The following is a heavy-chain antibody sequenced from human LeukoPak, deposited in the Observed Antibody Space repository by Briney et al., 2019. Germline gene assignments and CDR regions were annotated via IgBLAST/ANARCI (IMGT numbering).Heavy chain of an antibody. CDR3: ARSLGYCSGGSCYYSSSWFDP. V-gene: IGHV4-59*01. D-gene: IGHD2-15*01. CDR2: VSDVGDT. CDR1: GGSITSYY. Sequence: SETLSLTCTVSGGSITSYYWSWIRQPPGKGLEWIAYVSDVGDTNYNPALKSRVTISLDKSKNQFSLKLSSVTAADTAVYYCARSLGYCSGGSCYYSSSWFDPWGQGTLVTVSS. J-gene: IGHJ5*02.